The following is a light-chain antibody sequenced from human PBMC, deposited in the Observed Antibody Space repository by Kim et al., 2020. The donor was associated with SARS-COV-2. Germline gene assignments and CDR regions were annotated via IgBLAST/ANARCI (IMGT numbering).Light chain of an antibody. Sequence: VPAGERALHSCTASQGVSSVVAWYQKTAGQAPRLLIYGASTRATGIPASISGTASGTEFTLTSSSLQSEDVAIYYCQQYYNWPRTFGQGTKVDIK. CDR2: GAS. CDR3: QQYYNWPRT. J-gene: IGKJ1*01. V-gene: IGKV3D-15*01. CDR1: QGVSSV.